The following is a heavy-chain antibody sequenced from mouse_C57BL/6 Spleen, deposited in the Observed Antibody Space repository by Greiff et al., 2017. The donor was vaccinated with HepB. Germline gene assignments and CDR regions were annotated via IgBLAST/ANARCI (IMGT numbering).Heavy chain of an antibody. V-gene: IGHV10-3*01. CDR3: VRAPLLLRYFDV. CDR1: GFTFNTYA. D-gene: IGHD1-1*01. CDR2: IRSKSSNYAT. J-gene: IGHJ1*03. Sequence: EVQRVESGGGLVQPKGSLKLSCAASGFTFNTYAMHWVRQAPGKGLEWVARIRSKSSNYATYYADSVKDRFTISRDDSQSMLYLQMNNLKTEDTAMYYGVRAPLLLRYFDVWGTGTTVTVSS.